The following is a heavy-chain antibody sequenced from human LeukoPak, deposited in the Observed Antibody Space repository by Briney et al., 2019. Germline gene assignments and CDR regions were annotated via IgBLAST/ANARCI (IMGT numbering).Heavy chain of an antibody. CDR3: AKAFCSSTSCHYYYYMDV. V-gene: IGHV3-23*01. J-gene: IGHJ6*03. Sequence: GGSLRLSCAASGFTFSSFAMSWVRQAPGKGLEWVSAISGSGGSTYYADSVKGRFTISRDNSKNTLYLQMNSLRAEDTAVYYCAKAFCSSTSCHYYYYMDVWGKGTTVTVSS. CDR1: GFTFSSFA. D-gene: IGHD2-2*01. CDR2: ISGSGGST.